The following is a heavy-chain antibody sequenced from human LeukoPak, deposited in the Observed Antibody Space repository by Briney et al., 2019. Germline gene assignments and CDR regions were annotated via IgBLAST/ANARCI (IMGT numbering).Heavy chain of an antibody. Sequence: GESLKISCKGSGYSFTSYWIGWVRQMPGKGLEWMGIIYPGDSDTRYGPSFQGQVTISADKSISTAYLQWSSLKASDTAMYYCARQVNYYYNSSGYYYGDAFDIWGQGTMVTVSS. V-gene: IGHV5-51*01. CDR2: IYPGDSDT. J-gene: IGHJ3*02. CDR3: ARQVNYYYNSSGYYYGDAFDI. CDR1: GYSFTSYW. D-gene: IGHD3-22*01.